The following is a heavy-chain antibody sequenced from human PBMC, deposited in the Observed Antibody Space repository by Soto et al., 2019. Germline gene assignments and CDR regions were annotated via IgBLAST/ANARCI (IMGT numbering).Heavy chain of an antibody. V-gene: IGHV3-15*07. CDR2: IKSKTDGGTT. Sequence: PGGSLRLSCAALGFTFSDHYMDWVRQAPGKGLEWVGRIKSKTDGGTTDYAAPVKGRFTISRDDSKNTLYLQMNSLKTEDTAVYYCTTYGNYDFMVYYYGMDVWGQGTTVTVSS. D-gene: IGHD3-3*01. CDR1: GFTFSDHY. J-gene: IGHJ6*02. CDR3: TTYGNYDFMVYYYGMDV.